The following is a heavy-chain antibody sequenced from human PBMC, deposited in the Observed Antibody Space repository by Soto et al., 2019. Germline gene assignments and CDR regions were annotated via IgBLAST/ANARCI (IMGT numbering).Heavy chain of an antibody. CDR2: ISSSSSYI. V-gene: IGHV3-21*01. CDR3: ARANQQLYKSRKSGMDV. CDR1: GFIFRSYS. D-gene: IGHD6-13*01. Sequence: GSLRASWAACGFIFRSYSMEWVRQAPGKGLGWVSSISSSSSYIYYEDSVKGRFTISRDNAKNSLYLQMNRLRAEDTAVYYCARANQQLYKSRKSGMDVWGQGTTVTVSS. J-gene: IGHJ6*02.